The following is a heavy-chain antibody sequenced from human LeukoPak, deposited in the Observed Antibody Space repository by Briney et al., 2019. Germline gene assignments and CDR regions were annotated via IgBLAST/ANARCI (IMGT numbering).Heavy chain of an antibody. CDR3: ARADHHSIDY. J-gene: IGHJ4*02. CDR1: GFTFSWYY. V-gene: IGHV3-7*01. CDR2: INQDGSGK. Sequence: GGSLRLSCAASGFTFSWYYMSWVRQAPGKELEWVANINQDGSGKYYVDSVKGRFTISRDNAKNSLFLQLTTLRVDDTAVYYCARADHHSIDYWGQGTLVTVSS.